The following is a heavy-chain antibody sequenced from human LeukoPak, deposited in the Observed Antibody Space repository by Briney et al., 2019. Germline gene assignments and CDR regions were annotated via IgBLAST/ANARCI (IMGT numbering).Heavy chain of an antibody. Sequence: GGSLRLSCAASGFTFSSYSMNRVRQAPGKGLEWVSSISSSSSYIYYADSVKGRFTISRDNAKNSLYLQMNSLRAEDMAVYYCARLGDDSSGYYSHAFDIWGQGTMVTVSS. J-gene: IGHJ3*02. V-gene: IGHV3-21*01. CDR3: ARLGDDSSGYYSHAFDI. CDR2: ISSSSSYI. CDR1: GFTFSSYS. D-gene: IGHD3-22*01.